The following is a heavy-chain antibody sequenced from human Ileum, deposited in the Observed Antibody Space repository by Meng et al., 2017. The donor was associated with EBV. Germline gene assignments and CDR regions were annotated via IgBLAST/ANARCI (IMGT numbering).Heavy chain of an antibody. D-gene: IGHD6-19*01. CDR2: IYHSGST. Sequence: GQLQEPGQGLVKPSGTLSLTCAVSGGSISSSNWWSWVRQPPGKGLEWIGEIYHSGSTNYNPSLKSRVTISVDKSKNQFSLKLSSVTAADTAVYYCASFPPPGKQWLVTDYWGQGTLVTVSS. J-gene: IGHJ4*02. V-gene: IGHV4-4*02. CDR1: GGSISSSNW. CDR3: ASFPPPGKQWLVTDY.